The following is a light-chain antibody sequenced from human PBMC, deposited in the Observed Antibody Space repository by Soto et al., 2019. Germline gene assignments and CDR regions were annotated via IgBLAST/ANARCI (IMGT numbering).Light chain of an antibody. CDR1: QSVLYSSNNQNC. V-gene: IGKV4-1*01. J-gene: IGKJ1*01. CDR3: QQYCATPWT. CDR2: WAS. Sequence: DIVMTQSPDSLAVSLGESATINCESSQSVLYSSNNQNCLAWYQQKPGQPPKLLIYWASTRESGVPDRFSGSGSVTDFTRTISSLQAEDVAVYYCQQYCATPWTFGQGTKVEIK.